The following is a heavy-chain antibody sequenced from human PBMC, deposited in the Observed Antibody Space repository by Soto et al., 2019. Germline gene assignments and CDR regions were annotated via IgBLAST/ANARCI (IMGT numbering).Heavy chain of an antibody. CDR3: AVIGVVAATHWFDP. J-gene: IGHJ5*02. CDR2: ISSSSTYI. V-gene: IGHV3-21*01. CDR1: GFTFSSYS. D-gene: IGHD2-15*01. Sequence: EVQLVESGGGLVKPGGSLRLSCAASGFTFSSYSMNWVRQAPGKGLEWVSSISSSSTYIYYADSVNGRFTISRDNAKNSLYLQMNSLRAEDTALYYCAVIGVVAATHWFDPWGQGTLVTVSS.